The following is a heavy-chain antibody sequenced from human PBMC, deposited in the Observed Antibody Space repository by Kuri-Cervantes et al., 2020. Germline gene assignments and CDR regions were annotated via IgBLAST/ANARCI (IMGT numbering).Heavy chain of an antibody. Sequence: GESLKISCAVSGFTFSDYYMSWIRQAPGKGLEWVSYISSSGSTIYYADSVKGRFTISRDNAKNSLYLQMNSLRAEDTAVYYCARDVSVYYYDSSGYYDYWGQGTLVTVSS. V-gene: IGHV3-11*04. D-gene: IGHD3-22*01. CDR3: ARDVSVYYYDSSGYYDY. J-gene: IGHJ4*02. CDR1: GFTFSDYY. CDR2: ISSSGSTI.